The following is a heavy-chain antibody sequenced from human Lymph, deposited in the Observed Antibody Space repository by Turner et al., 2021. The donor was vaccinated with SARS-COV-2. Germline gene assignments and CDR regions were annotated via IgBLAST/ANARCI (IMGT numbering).Heavy chain of an antibody. CDR3: ARGPPDFPYYFDY. J-gene: IGHJ4*02. D-gene: IGHD2-21*02. Sequence: ELQLVETGGGLFRLGGSLRLSSADSGFTFSSYSMNWVGQAPGKGLEWVSSITFTSSYIYYADSVKGRFTISRDNAKNSLYLQMNSLRAEDTAVYYCARGPPDFPYYFDYWGQGTLVTVSS. CDR1: GFTFSSYS. CDR2: ITFTSSYI. V-gene: IGHV3-21*01.